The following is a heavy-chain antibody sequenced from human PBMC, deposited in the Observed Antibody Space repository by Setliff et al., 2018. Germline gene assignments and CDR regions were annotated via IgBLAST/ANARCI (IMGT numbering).Heavy chain of an antibody. J-gene: IGHJ6*02. D-gene: IGHD3-16*01. CDR3: ARQEGGYYYYGMDV. CDR2: INHSGST. CDR1: GGSFSGYY. Sequence: SETLSLTCAVYGGSFSGYYWSWIRQPPGKGLEWIGEINHSGSTNYNPSLKSRVTISVDTSNHQFSLKLSSVTTADTAVYYCARQEGGYYYYGMDVWGQGTTVTVSS. V-gene: IGHV4-34*01.